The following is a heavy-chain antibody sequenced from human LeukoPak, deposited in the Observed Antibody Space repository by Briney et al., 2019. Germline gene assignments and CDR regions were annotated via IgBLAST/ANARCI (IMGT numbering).Heavy chain of an antibody. Sequence: PGGSLRLSCVASGFTFTSSAFNWIRQAPGKGLEWLSTITRSGPTLYYADSVKGRFTTSGDDAKDSGYLQMESLRVEDTAIYYCARNLDSWGQGTLVTVSS. V-gene: IGHV3-48*03. J-gene: IGHJ4*02. CDR3: ARNLDS. CDR2: ITRSGPTL. CDR1: GFTFTSSA.